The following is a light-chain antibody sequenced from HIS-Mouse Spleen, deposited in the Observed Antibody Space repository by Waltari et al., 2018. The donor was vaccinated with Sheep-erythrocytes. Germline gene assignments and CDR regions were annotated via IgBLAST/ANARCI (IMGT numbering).Light chain of an antibody. Sequence: QSALTQPASVSGSPGQSITISCTGTSSDVGSYNLVSWYQQHPGKAPKLMIYEGSKRPSGVSNRFSGFKSGNTASLTISGLQAEDETDYYCCSYAGSGTWVFGGGTKLTVL. J-gene: IGLJ3*02. CDR2: EGS. CDR3: CSYAGSGTWV. CDR1: SSDVGSYNL. V-gene: IGLV2-23*01.